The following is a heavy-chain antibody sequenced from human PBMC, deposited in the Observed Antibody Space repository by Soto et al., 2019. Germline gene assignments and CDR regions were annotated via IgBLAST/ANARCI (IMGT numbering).Heavy chain of an antibody. CDR3: ARQITADGVCCPIDY. CDR2: IHPGDSDV. Sequence: GESLKICSQASGYSFGNFWIGWVRQMPGRGLEWMGIIHPGDSDVRYSPSFEGQVTISADKSISTAYLQWSSLKASDTAIYYCARQITADGVCCPIDYWGQGTLVTVSS. CDR1: GYSFGNFW. D-gene: IGHD2-8*02. V-gene: IGHV5-51*01. J-gene: IGHJ4*02.